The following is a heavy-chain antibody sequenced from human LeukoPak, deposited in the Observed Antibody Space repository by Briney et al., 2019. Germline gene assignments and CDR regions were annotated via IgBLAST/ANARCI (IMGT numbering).Heavy chain of an antibody. Sequence: GESLKISCKGSGYSFTSYWISWVRQMPGKGLEWMGRIDPSDSYTNYSPSFQGHVTISADKSISTAYLQWSSLKASDTAMYYCARHDLPAAGTTTFDYWGQGTLVTVSS. CDR2: IDPSDSYT. V-gene: IGHV5-10-1*01. J-gene: IGHJ4*02. D-gene: IGHD6-13*01. CDR1: GYSFTSYW. CDR3: ARHDLPAAGTTTFDY.